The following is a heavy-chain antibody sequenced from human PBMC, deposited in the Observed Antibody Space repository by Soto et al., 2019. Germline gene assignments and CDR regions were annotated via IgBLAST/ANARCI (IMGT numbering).Heavy chain of an antibody. V-gene: IGHV4-39*01. D-gene: IGHD2-15*01. Sequence: SDTLSLTCTVSGVSTSSSNLYWGWIRQLPGKGLEWIGSLYYSGSTYYNPSLKSRVTIAVNKSNKEFSLWLNPLTAADTVEDHCVSAPSGSCTWKPPLDYWGQGTLVTVSS. J-gene: IGHJ4*02. CDR2: LYYSGST. CDR1: GVSTSSSNLY. CDR3: VSAPSGSCTWKPPLDY.